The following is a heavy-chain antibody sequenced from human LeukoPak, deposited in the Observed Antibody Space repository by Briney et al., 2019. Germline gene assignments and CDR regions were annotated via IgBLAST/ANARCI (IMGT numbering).Heavy chain of an antibody. CDR2: IKEDGSEE. Sequence: GGSLRLSCPASGFTFSSYAMHWVRQAPGKGLEWVANIKEDGSEEYYVDSVKGRLTISRDNAKNSLYLQMNRLRAEDTAVYYCATYKNGYKRRYFDNWGRGTLVTVSS. J-gene: IGHJ4*02. CDR3: ATYKNGYKRRYFDN. D-gene: IGHD5-24*01. CDR1: GFTFSSYA. V-gene: IGHV3-7*01.